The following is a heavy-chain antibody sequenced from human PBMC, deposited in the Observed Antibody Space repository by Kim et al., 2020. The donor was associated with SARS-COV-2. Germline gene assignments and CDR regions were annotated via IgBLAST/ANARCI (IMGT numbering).Heavy chain of an antibody. CDR1: GGSISSSSYY. J-gene: IGHJ4*02. Sequence: SETLSLTCTVSGGSISSSSYYWGWIRQPPGKGLEWMGSVYYSGRTYYNPSLESRVTISVDMSKNQFSLKLSSVTAADTAVYYCARHGEVPITDYWGQGTLVTVSS. V-gene: IGHV4-39*01. CDR3: ARHGEVPITDY. CDR2: VYYSGRT. D-gene: IGHD3-10*01.